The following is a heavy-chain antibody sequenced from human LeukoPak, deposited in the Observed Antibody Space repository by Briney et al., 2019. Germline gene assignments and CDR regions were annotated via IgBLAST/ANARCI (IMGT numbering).Heavy chain of an antibody. D-gene: IGHD5-18*01. CDR3: ARGGYSYGYGAGGGFDY. Sequence: PGGSLRLSCAASGFTFSSHPMHWVRQAPGKGLEGVSSISSSSSYIYYADSVKGRFTISRDNAKNSLYLQMNSLRAEDTAVYYCARGGYSYGYGAGGGFDYWGQGTLVTVSS. CDR2: ISSSSSYI. CDR1: GFTFSSHP. V-gene: IGHV3-21*01. J-gene: IGHJ4*02.